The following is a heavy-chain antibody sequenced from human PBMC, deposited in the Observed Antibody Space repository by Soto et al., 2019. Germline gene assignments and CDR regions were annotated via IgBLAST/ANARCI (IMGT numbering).Heavy chain of an antibody. Sequence: ASVKVSCKASGYTSTSYDINWVRQATGQGLEWMGWMNPNSGNTGYAQKFQGRVTMTRNTSISTAYMELSSLRSEDTAVYYCARGRGTRGYKGNWFDPWGQGTLVTVSS. J-gene: IGHJ5*02. CDR2: MNPNSGNT. V-gene: IGHV1-8*01. D-gene: IGHD5-12*01. CDR3: ARGRGTRGYKGNWFDP. CDR1: GYTSTSYD.